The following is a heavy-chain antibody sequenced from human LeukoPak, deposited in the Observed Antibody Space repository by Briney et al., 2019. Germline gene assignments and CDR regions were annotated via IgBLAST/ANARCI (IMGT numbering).Heavy chain of an antibody. V-gene: IGHV3-7*04. CDR3: ARGRGWGTFDI. J-gene: IGHJ3*02. D-gene: IGHD3-10*01. Sequence: GGSLRLSCAASGFMFSNYWMNWVRQSPGKGLEWVASIKQDGSEKYYVDSVKGRFTTSRENAKNSLYLQMNSLRVGDTAVYYCARGRGWGTFDIWGQGTMVTVSS. CDR2: IKQDGSEK. CDR1: GFMFSNYW.